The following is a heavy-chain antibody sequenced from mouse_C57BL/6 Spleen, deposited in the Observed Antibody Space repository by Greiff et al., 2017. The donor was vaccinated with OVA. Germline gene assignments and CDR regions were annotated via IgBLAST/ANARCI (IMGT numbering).Heavy chain of an antibody. J-gene: IGHJ3*01. CDR1: GYTFTSYW. D-gene: IGHD1-1*01. V-gene: IGHV1-55*01. CDR3: ARDYYGSSYSAGFAY. Sequence: QVQLKQPGAELVKPGASVKMSCKASGYTFTSYWITWVKQRPGQGLEWIGDIYPGSGSTNYNEKFKSKATLTVDTSSSTAYMQLSSLTSEDSAVYYCARDYYGSSYSAGFAYWGQGALVTVSA. CDR2: IYPGSGST.